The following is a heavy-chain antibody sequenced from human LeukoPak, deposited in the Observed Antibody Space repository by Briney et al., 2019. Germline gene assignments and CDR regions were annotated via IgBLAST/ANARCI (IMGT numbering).Heavy chain of an antibody. J-gene: IGHJ6*02. CDR3: ARAYCGGDCYRSLPDTKKKFYYYYGMDV. CDR2: IYYNGST. D-gene: IGHD2-21*02. V-gene: IGHV4-30-4*01. Sequence: SETLSLTCTVSGGSISSGDYYWSWIRQPPGQGLEWIGYIYYNGSTYYNPSLKSRVTISVDTSKNQFSLKLSSVTAADTAVYYCARAYCGGDCYRSLPDTKKKFYYYYGMDVWGQGTTVTVSS. CDR1: GGSISSGDYY.